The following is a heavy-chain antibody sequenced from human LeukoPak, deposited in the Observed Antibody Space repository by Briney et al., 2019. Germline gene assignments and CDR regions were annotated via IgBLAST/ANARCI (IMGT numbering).Heavy chain of an antibody. J-gene: IGHJ3*02. CDR1: GFTFSSYS. D-gene: IGHD5-12*01. V-gene: IGHV3-21*04. CDR3: AKDKYSGYPRAAFDI. CDR2: ISSSSSYI. Sequence: GGSLRLSCAASGFTFSSYSMNWVRQAPGKGLEWVSSISSSSSYIYYADSVKGRFTISRDNAKNSLYLQMNSLRAEDTALYYCAKDKYSGYPRAAFDIWGQGTMVTVSS.